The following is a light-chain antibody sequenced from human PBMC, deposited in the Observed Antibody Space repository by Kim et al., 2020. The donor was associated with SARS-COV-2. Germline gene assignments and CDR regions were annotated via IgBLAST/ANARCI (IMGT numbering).Light chain of an antibody. V-gene: IGLV1-44*01. Sequence: GQRVHISCSGSNSNIGSKTVNWYQQVPGTAPKLLIYRNNERPSGVPDRFSGSKSGTSASLAISGLQSDDEADYYCATWDDSLNGVVFGGGTKLTVL. J-gene: IGLJ3*02. CDR3: ATWDDSLNGVV. CDR2: RNN. CDR1: NSNIGSKT.